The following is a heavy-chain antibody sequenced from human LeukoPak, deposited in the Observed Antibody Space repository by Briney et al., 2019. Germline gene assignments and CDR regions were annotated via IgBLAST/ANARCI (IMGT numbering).Heavy chain of an antibody. CDR1: GGSISSYY. CDR3: ARVVTYSSSSDY. CDR2: IYYSGST. Sequence: PSETLSLTCTVSGGSISSYYWSWIRQPPGKGLEWIGYIYYSGSTNYNPSLKSRVTISVDTSKNQFSLKLNSVTAADTAVYYCARVVTYSSSSDYWGQGTLVTVSS. J-gene: IGHJ4*02. D-gene: IGHD6-13*01. V-gene: IGHV4-59*12.